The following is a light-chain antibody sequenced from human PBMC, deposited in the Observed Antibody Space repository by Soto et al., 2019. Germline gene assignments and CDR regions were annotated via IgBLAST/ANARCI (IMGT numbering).Light chain of an antibody. CDR1: QSIGSN. Sequence: EVLMTQSQGTLSVSPGERVTVSCRASQSIGSNLAWYQQKPGQAPRLLIYGASTRVIGVPDRFSGGRSGTEFTLTISSLQSEDIAVYFCQQYTDWPPYAFGQGTNLEIK. CDR2: GAS. V-gene: IGKV3-15*01. CDR3: QQYTDWPPYA. J-gene: IGKJ2*01.